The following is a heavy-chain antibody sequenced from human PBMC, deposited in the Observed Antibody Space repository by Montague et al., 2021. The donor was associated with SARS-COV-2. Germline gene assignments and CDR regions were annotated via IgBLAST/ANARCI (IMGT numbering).Heavy chain of an antibody. J-gene: IGHJ1*01. D-gene: IGHD6-13*01. Sequence: SETLSFTCTVSDDSFSHYFWSWIRQPPGKGLEWIGNIYNRGTTNYNPALKSRVSLSIDKSKNQLSLNLTSVTAADTAVYYCARVGTGYSSNLPSYFQHWGLGTLVTVSS. V-gene: IGHV4-59*01. CDR1: DDSFSHYF. CDR3: ARVGTGYSSNLPSYFQH. CDR2: IYNRGTT.